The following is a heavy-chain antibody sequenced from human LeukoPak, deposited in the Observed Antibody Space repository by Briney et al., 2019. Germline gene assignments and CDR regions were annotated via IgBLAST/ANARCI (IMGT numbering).Heavy chain of an antibody. Sequence: GGSLRLSCTASGFTFSNYGMHWVRQAPGKGLEWVSAISGSGGSTYYADSVKGRFTISRDNSKNTLYLQMNSLRAEDTAVYYCAKLVRRSIEYSSSWYTCYFDYWGQGTLVTVSS. D-gene: IGHD6-13*01. CDR2: ISGSGGST. CDR3: AKLVRRSIEYSSSWYTCYFDY. CDR1: GFTFSNYG. V-gene: IGHV3-23*01. J-gene: IGHJ4*02.